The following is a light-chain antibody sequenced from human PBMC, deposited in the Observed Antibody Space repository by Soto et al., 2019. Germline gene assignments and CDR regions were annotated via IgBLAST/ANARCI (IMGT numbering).Light chain of an antibody. Sequence: EIVLTQSPGTRSLSPGERATLSCRASQSVSSSYLAWYQQKPGQAPRLIIYGASSRATGIPDRFSGSGSGTDFTLTISRLEPEDFAVYYCQQYGSSPWTFGQGTKVDIK. CDR1: QSVSSSY. V-gene: IGKV3-20*01. CDR2: GAS. CDR3: QQYGSSPWT. J-gene: IGKJ1*01.